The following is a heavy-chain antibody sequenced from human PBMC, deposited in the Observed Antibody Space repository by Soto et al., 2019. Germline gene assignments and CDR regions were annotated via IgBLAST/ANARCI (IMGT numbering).Heavy chain of an antibody. D-gene: IGHD1-26*01. CDR3: ARTHSGSYYSVFNY. CDR2: IYRSGTT. Sequence: XETLSLTCFVSNVSMSSGYYWGWIRQSPGKGLEWIASIYRSGTTSYNPSLKSRVTISVDPSKNQFSLMLTAVTAADTAVYYCARTHSGSYYSVFNYWGRGSLVTVSS. J-gene: IGHJ4*02. CDR1: NVSMSSGYY. V-gene: IGHV4-38-2*01.